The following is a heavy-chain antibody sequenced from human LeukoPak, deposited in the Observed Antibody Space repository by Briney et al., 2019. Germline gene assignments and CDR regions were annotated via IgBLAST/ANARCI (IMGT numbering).Heavy chain of an antibody. V-gene: IGHV3-21*01. D-gene: IGHD6-13*01. Sequence: GGSLRLSCAASGFSFSSYSMNWVRQAPGKGPEWVSSIGSSSNYIYYADSVKGRFTVSRDNAKNFLYLQMNSLRAEDTAVYYCARGAAAAGTMDYWGQGTLVTVSS. J-gene: IGHJ4*02. CDR1: GFSFSSYS. CDR3: ARGAAAAGTMDY. CDR2: IGSSSNYI.